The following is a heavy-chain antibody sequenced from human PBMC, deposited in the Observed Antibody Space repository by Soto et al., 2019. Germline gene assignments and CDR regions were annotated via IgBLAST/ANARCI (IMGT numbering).Heavy chain of an antibody. CDR2: INPNNGNT. V-gene: IGHV1-18*04. CDR1: GYTFTSYY. D-gene: IGHD2-15*01. J-gene: IGHJ3*02. CDR3: ARDKGLYCSGGSCYRIDAFDI. Sequence: ASVKVSCKASGYTFTSYYMHWVRQAPGQGLEWMGRINPNNGNTSYAQKLQGRVTMTRDISTSTAYMELRSLRSDDTAVYYCARDKGLYCSGGSCYRIDAFDIWGQGTMVTVSS.